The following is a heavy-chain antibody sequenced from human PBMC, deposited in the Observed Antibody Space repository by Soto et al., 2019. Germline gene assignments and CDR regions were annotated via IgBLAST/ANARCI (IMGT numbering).Heavy chain of an antibody. Sequence: QVQLVQSGAEVKKPGSSVKVSCKASGGTFNTYSFGWLRQAPGQGLQWMGSIIPFIGAPNYAQNFQDRVTITADESTTTAYMELSGLKSEDTAVYFCARGGDSSSLWAFYSYGFDVWGQGTSVTVSS. CDR1: GGTFNTYS. V-gene: IGHV1-69*18. D-gene: IGHD6-6*01. CDR2: IIPFIGAP. J-gene: IGHJ6*02. CDR3: ARGGDSSSLWAFYSYGFDV.